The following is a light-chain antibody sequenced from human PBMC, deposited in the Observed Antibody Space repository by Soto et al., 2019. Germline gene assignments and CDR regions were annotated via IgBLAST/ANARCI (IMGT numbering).Light chain of an antibody. CDR2: GES. V-gene: IGKV3-20*01. Sequence: ELVLTQSPGTLSLSPGERPTLSCRARQSVSSSYLAWYQQKPGQAPRLLIYGESSRATGIQDRLSGSGSGKDFTLTISRLENEEFAVYDCQQYGSSPITFGQGKRLEI. CDR1: QSVSSSY. J-gene: IGKJ5*01. CDR3: QQYGSSPIT.